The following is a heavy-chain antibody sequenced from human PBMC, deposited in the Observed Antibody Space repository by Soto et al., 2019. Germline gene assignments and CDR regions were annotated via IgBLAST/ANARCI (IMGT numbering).Heavy chain of an antibody. V-gene: IGHV1-46*01. J-gene: IGHJ6*02. CDR3: ARVPDTAMAADTNDYYYYYGMDV. CDR1: GYTFTSYY. Sequence: ASVKVSCKASGYTFTSYYMHWVRQAPGQGLEWMGIINPSGGSTSYAQKFQGRVTMTRDTSTSTVYMELSSLRSEDTAVYYCARVPDTAMAADTNDYYYYYGMDVWGQGTTVTVSS. CDR2: INPSGGST. D-gene: IGHD5-18*01.